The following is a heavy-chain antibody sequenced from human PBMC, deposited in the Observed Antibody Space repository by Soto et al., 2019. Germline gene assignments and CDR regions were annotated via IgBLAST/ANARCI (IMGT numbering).Heavy chain of an antibody. D-gene: IGHD5-18*01. Sequence: LSLTCAVYGGSFSGYYWSWIRQPPGKGLEWIGEINHSGSTNYNPSLKSRVTISVDTSKNQFSLKLSSVTAADTAVYYCARRKDRIQLWLRYYGMDVWGQGTTVTVSS. CDR2: INHSGST. V-gene: IGHV4-34*01. CDR3: ARRKDRIQLWLRYYGMDV. J-gene: IGHJ6*02. CDR1: GGSFSGYY.